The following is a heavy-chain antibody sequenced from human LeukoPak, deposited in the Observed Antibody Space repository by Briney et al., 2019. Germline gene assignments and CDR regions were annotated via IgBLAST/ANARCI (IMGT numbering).Heavy chain of an antibody. J-gene: IGHJ6*02. CDR2: ISYDGSNK. Sequence: GRSLRLSCAASGFTFSSYAMHWVRQAPGKGLEWVAVISYDGSNKYYADSVKGRFTISRDNSKNTLYLQMNSLRAEGTAVYYCARVGGRTRYQQYYYYGMDVWGQGTTVTVSS. V-gene: IGHV3-30-3*01. CDR3: ARVGGRTRYQQYYYYGMDV. D-gene: IGHD2-2*01. CDR1: GFTFSSYA.